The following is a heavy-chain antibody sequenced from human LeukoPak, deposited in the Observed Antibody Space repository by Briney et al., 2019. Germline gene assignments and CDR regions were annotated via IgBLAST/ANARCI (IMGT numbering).Heavy chain of an antibody. V-gene: IGHV1-24*01. J-gene: IGHJ6*02. CDR2: FDPEDGET. Sequence: ASVKVSCKVSGYTLTGLSMHWVRQAPGKGLEWMGGFDPEDGETIYAQKFQGRVTMTEDTSTDTAYMELSSLRSEDTAVYYCATANGWSGYSFYGMDVWGQGTTVTVSS. D-gene: IGHD3-3*01. CDR3: ATANGWSGYSFYGMDV. CDR1: GYTLTGLS.